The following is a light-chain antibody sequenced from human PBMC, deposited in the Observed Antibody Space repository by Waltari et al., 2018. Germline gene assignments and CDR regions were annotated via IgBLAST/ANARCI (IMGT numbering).Light chain of an antibody. CDR2: DAS. V-gene: IGKV3-11*01. J-gene: IGKJ1*01. CDR1: QSVSSD. CDR3: QQRSSWPWT. Sequence: LVLTQSPGTQALSPGHRATLSCRASQSVSSDLAWYQQKPGQGPRLLIYDASNRATGIPARFSGSGSETDFTLTISSLEPEDFAVYYCQQRSSWPWTFGQGTKVDVK.